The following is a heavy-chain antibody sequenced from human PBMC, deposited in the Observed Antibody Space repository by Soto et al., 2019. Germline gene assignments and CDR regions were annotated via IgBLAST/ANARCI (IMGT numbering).Heavy chain of an antibody. CDR3: ARHHGPTTSENWFDP. D-gene: IGHD5-12*01. J-gene: IGHJ5*02. CDR2: VNPNSGNT. CDR1: GYTFTSYD. Sequence: ASVKVSCKASGYTFTSYDVMWVRQATGQGLEWMGWVNPNSGNTDSAQKFQGRVTMTWDTSINTAYLELSSLRSEDTAVYYCARHHGPTTSENWFDPWGQGTLVTVSS. V-gene: IGHV1-8*01.